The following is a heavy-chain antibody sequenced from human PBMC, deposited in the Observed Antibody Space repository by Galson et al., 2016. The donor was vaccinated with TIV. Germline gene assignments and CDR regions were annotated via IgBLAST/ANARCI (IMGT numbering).Heavy chain of an antibody. J-gene: IGHJ4*02. CDR3: ARDIPCGGACYFFDD. V-gene: IGHV1-69*05. Sequence: SVKVSCKASGGNFNNYAINWVRQAPGQGLEWMGGILPISATTIYAQKFQGRVTISTDTSTSTVYMELTSLRSEDTAVYFCARDIPCGGACYFFDDWGQGTLLTVSS. D-gene: IGHD2-21*02. CDR2: ILPISATT. CDR1: GGNFNNYA.